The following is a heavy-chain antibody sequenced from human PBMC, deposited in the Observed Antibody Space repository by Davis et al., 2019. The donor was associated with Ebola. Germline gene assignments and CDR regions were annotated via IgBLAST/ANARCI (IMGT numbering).Heavy chain of an antibody. V-gene: IGHV4-34*01. D-gene: IGHD2-2*01. J-gene: IGHJ6*02. CDR3: ARGGRYCSSTSCYPYYYYYGMDV. CDR1: GGSFSGYY. CDR2: INHSGST. Sequence: PSETLSLTCAVYGGSFSGYYWSWIRQPPGKGLEWIGEINHSGSTNYNPSLKSRVTISVDTSKNQFSLKLSSVTAADTAVYYCARGGRYCSSTSCYPYYYYYGMDVWGQGTTVTVSS.